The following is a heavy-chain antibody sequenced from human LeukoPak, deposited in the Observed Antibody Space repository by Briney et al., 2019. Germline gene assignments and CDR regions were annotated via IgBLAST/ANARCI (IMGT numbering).Heavy chain of an antibody. Sequence: GGSLRLSCAASGFTFSDYNMRWIRQAPGKGLEWVSSISRSGSTKYYADSVKGRFTISRDNAKNSLFLQMNSLRAEDTAVYYCARAEEYGSGTIAFDCWGQGTLVTVSS. J-gene: IGHJ4*02. D-gene: IGHD3-10*01. V-gene: IGHV3-11*01. CDR3: ARAEEYGSGTIAFDC. CDR2: ISRSGSTK. CDR1: GFTFSDYN.